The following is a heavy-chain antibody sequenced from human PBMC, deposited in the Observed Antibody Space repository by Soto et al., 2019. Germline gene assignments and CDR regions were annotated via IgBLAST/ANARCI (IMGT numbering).Heavy chain of an antibody. Sequence: PGGSLRLSCAASGFTFSSYAMSWVRQAPGKGLEWVSAISGSGGSTYYADSVKGRFTISRDNSKNTLYLQMNSLRAEDTAVYYCAGYCISTSCSKAMNWFDPWGQGTLVTVSS. CDR3: AGYCISTSCSKAMNWFDP. CDR1: GFTFSSYA. V-gene: IGHV3-23*01. J-gene: IGHJ5*02. D-gene: IGHD2-2*01. CDR2: ISGSGGST.